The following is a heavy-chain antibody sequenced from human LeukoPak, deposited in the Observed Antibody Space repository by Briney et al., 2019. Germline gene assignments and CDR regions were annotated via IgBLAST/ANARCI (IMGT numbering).Heavy chain of an antibody. V-gene: IGHV4-34*01. CDR2: INHSGST. J-gene: IGHJ4*02. Sequence: SETLSLTCAVYGGSFSGYYWSWIRQPPGKGLEWIGEINHSGSTNYNPSLKSQVTISVDTSKNQFSLKLSSVTAADTAVYYCARSYITVTIPYFDYWGQGTLVTVSS. CDR1: GGSFSGYY. CDR3: ARSYITVTIPYFDY. D-gene: IGHD4-17*01.